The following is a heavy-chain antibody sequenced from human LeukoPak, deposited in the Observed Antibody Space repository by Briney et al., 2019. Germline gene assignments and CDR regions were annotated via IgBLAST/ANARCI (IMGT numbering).Heavy chain of an antibody. D-gene: IGHD3-22*01. Sequence: SETLSLTCTVSGGSISSYYWSWIRQPPGKGLEWIGYIYYSGSTNYNPSLKSRVTISVDTSKNQFSLKLSSVTAADTAVYYCARGHNYYDSSGYYIYWGQGTLVTVSS. J-gene: IGHJ4*02. CDR3: ARGHNYYDSSGYYIY. CDR2: IYYSGST. CDR1: GGSISSYY. V-gene: IGHV4-59*01.